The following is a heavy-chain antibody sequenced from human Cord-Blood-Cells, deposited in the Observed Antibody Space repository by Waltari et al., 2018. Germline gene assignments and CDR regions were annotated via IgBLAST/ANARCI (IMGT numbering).Heavy chain of an antibody. J-gene: IGHJ5*02. CDR2: ISSSSSYI. CDR1: GFTFSSYS. D-gene: IGHD3-10*01. CDR3: ARVREVRGVIWFDP. Sequence: EVQLVESGGGLVKPGGSLRLSCAASGFTFSSYSMNWVRQAPGKGLGWVSSISSSSSYIYYADSGKGRFTISRDNAKNSLYLQMNSRRAEDTAVYYCARVREVRGVIWFDPWGQGTLVTVSS. V-gene: IGHV3-21*01.